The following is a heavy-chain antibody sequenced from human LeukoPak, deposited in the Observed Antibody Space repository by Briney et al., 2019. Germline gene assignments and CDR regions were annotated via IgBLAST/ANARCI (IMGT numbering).Heavy chain of an antibody. Sequence: PGGSLRLSCGASGFTFTSYAMSWIRQAPGKGLEWVSAISGGGENTYYGDSVKGRFTISRDNSKNTLCLQMNSLRAEDTATYYCAKPRAMTTGVGRYFDLWGRGTLVTVSS. D-gene: IGHD1-1*01. CDR1: GFTFTSYA. J-gene: IGHJ2*01. CDR2: ISGGGENT. V-gene: IGHV3-23*01. CDR3: AKPRAMTTGVGRYFDL.